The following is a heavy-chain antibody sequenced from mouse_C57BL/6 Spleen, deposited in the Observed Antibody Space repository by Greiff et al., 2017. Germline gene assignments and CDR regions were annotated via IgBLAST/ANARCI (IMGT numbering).Heavy chain of an antibody. J-gene: IGHJ4*01. Sequence: VQLQQSGPELVKPGASVKISCKASGYAFSSSWMNWVKQRPGQGLEWIGRIYPGDGDTNYNGKFKGKATLTADKSSSTAYMQLSSLTSEDSAVYFCARSTVVATDAMDYWGQGTSVTVSS. V-gene: IGHV1-82*01. CDR3: ARSTVVATDAMDY. D-gene: IGHD1-1*01. CDR2: IYPGDGDT. CDR1: GYAFSSSW.